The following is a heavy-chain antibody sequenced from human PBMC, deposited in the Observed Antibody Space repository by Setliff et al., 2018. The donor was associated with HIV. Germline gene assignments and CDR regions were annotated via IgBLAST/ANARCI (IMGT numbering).Heavy chain of an antibody. CDR2: ISAYNGNT. CDR3: ARVWPRGLISFYGY. V-gene: IGHV1-18*01. D-gene: IGHD2-2*01. Sequence: ASVKVSCKASGYTFTSYGISWVRQAPGQGLEWMGWISAYNGNTNYAQKLQGRVTMTRTTSISTAYMELSSLRSEDTAVYYCARVWPRGLISFYGYWGQGTLVTVSS. J-gene: IGHJ4*02. CDR1: GYTFTSYG.